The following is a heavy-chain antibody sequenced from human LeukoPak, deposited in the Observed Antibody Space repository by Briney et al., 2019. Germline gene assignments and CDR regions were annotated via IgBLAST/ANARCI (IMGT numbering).Heavy chain of an antibody. CDR1: GGSISSGGYY. Sequence: SETLSLTCTVSGGSISSGGYYWSWIRQHPGKGLEWIGYIYYSGSTYYNPSLKSRVTISVDTSKNQSSLKLSSVTAADTAVYYCARDWYYYDSSGYYGAYYYYYGMDVWGQGTTVTVSS. CDR2: IYYSGST. D-gene: IGHD3-22*01. J-gene: IGHJ6*02. CDR3: ARDWYYYDSSGYYGAYYYYYGMDV. V-gene: IGHV4-31*03.